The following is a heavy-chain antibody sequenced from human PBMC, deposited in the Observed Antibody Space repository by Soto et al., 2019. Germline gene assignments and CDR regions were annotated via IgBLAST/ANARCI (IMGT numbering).Heavy chain of an antibody. J-gene: IGHJ4*02. Sequence: EVQLVESGGTLVEPGGSLRLSCAASGFTFSRAYMNWVRQAPGKGLEWVGRIRNKIDGGTTDSAAPVRGRFTISRDDSENTLYLQMNSLKTEDTAVYYCTTDIWNYHDNSGLGLDYWGQGTLVTVSS. CDR1: GFTFSRAY. V-gene: IGHV3-15*07. CDR3: TTDIWNYHDNSGLGLDY. CDR2: IRNKIDGGTT. D-gene: IGHD3-22*01.